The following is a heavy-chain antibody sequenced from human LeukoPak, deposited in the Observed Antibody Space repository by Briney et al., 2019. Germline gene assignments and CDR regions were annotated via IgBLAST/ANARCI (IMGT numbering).Heavy chain of an antibody. Sequence: HPGGSLRLSCAASGFTFSSYAMSWVRQAPGKGLEWVSAISGSGGSTYYADSVKGRFTISRDNSKNTLYLQMNSLRAEDTAVYYCAKDVTLGGGLDYWGQGTLVTVSS. CDR3: AKDVTLGGGLDY. CDR2: ISGSGGST. D-gene: IGHD3-16*01. V-gene: IGHV3-23*01. J-gene: IGHJ4*02. CDR1: GFTFSSYA.